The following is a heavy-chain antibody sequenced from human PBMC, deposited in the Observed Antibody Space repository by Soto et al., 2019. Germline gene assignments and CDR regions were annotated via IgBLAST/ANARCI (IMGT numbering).Heavy chain of an antibody. CDR1: GGTFSSYA. J-gene: IGHJ6*01. V-gene: IGHV1-69*12. CDR3: AREILAAAGHSYSYGMDV. Sequence: QVQLVQSGAEVKKPGSSVKVSCKASGGTFSSYAISWVRQAPGQGLEWMGGIIPIFGTANYAQKFQGRVTMTAEESTSTAYMELSSLRSEDTAVYYCAREILAAAGHSYSYGMDVWGGGTTVTVSS. CDR2: IIPIFGTA. D-gene: IGHD6-13*01.